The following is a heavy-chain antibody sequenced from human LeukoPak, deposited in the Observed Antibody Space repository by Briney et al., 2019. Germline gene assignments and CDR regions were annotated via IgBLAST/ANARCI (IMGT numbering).Heavy chain of an antibody. CDR2: IKQDGSEK. Sequence: HPGGSLRLSCAASGFTFSSYWMSWVRQAPGKGLEWVANIKQDGSEKYYVDSVKGRFTISRDNAKNSLYLQRNSLRAEDTAVYYCARDPYPADRSPSRGRGQGTLVTVSS. D-gene: IGHD2-15*01. CDR3: ARDPYPADRSPSRG. J-gene: IGHJ4*02. V-gene: IGHV3-7*01. CDR1: GFTFSSYW.